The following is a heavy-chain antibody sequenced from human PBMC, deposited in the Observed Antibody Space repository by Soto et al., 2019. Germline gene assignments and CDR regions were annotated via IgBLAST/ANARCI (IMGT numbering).Heavy chain of an antibody. J-gene: IGHJ4*02. D-gene: IGHD3-9*01. CDR3: ARESAQYYDILTGFDY. V-gene: IGHV1-3*01. Sequence: ASVKVSCKASGFTFSGYTIHWVRQAPGQRLEWMGWIKADNTNTKYSQKFQGRVTITRDTSTSTAYMELSSLRSEDTAVYYCARESAQYYDILTGFDYWGQGTLVTVSS. CDR1: GFTFSGYT. CDR2: IKADNTNT.